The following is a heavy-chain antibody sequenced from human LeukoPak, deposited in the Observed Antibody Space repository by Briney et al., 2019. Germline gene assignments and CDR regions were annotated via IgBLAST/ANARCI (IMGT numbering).Heavy chain of an antibody. CDR3: ASATLMGGWSITAYYFDY. D-gene: IGHD6-19*01. CDR2: IIPIFGTA. V-gene: IGHV1-69*01. J-gene: IGHJ4*02. CDR1: GGTFSSFA. Sequence: ASVKVSCKASGGTFSSFAFSWVRQAPGQGLEWMGGIIPIFGTANSAQKFQGRVTITADGSTSTAYMELRSLRSDDTAVYYCASATLMGGWSITAYYFDYWGQGTLVTVSS.